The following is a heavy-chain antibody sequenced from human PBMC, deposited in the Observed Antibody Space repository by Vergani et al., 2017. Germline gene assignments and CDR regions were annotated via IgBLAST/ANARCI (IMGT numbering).Heavy chain of an antibody. J-gene: IGHJ4*02. Sequence: QVQLQESGPGLVKPSETLSLMCAVSGFSIDNGYYWDWIRQPPGKGLEWIGSIYRTGRTHFNPSLKSRVTISVDTSNNHFPLRLNSLTAADTAVYYCARRSGIVYDIFSGTQYFVYFWGQGALVTVSS. CDR3: ARRSGIVYDIFSGTQYFVYF. D-gene: IGHD3-9*01. V-gene: IGHV4-38-2*01. CDR2: IYRTGRT. CDR1: GFSIDNGYY.